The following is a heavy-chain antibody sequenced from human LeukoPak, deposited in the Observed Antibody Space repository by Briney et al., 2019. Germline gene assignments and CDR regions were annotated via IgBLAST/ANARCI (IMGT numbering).Heavy chain of an antibody. CDR1: GYTFTGYY. V-gene: IGHV1-2*02. CDR2: INPNSGGT. CDR3: AGGYCSSTSCFPFDY. Sequence: ASVKVSCKASGYTFTGYYMHWVRQAPGQGLEWMGWINPNSGGTNYAQKFQGRVTMTRDTSISTAYMELSRLRSDDTAVYCCAGGYCSSTSCFPFDYWGQGTLVTVSS. D-gene: IGHD2-2*03. J-gene: IGHJ4*02.